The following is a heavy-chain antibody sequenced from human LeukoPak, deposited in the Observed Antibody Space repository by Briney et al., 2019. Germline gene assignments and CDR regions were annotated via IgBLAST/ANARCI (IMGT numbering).Heavy chain of an antibody. D-gene: IGHD5-18*01. CDR1: GFTFSTYG. J-gene: IGHJ4*02. Sequence: GGSLRLSCAASGFTFSTYGMHWVRQAPGMGLEWVAVIWYDGSSKYYADSVKGRFTISRDNSKNTLYLQMNSLRAEDTAVYYCARDRVGPGYSFDYWGQGTLVTVSS. CDR3: ARDRVGPGYSFDY. V-gene: IGHV3-33*01. CDR2: IWYDGSSK.